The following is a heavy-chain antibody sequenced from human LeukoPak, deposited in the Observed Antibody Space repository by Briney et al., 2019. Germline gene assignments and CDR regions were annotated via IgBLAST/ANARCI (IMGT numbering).Heavy chain of an antibody. J-gene: IGHJ4*02. D-gene: IGHD3-10*01. CDR3: ARGNFYSGSGSSPLDY. Sequence: GGSLRLSCAASGFTFNNYWMHWVRQVPGKGLVWVSRINSDGSRTNYVDSAKGRFTISRDNAKSTLFLQMNSLGAEDSAVYYCARGNFYSGSGSSPLDYWGQGTLVTVSS. V-gene: IGHV3-74*01. CDR2: INSDGSRT. CDR1: GFTFNNYW.